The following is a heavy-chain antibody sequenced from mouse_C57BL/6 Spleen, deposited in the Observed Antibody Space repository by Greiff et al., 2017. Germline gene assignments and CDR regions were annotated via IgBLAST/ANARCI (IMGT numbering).Heavy chain of an antibody. D-gene: IGHD1-1*01. V-gene: IGHV5-6*01. CDR3: ARHITTVVALGDFDV. Sequence: VQGVESGGDLVKPGGSLKLSCAASGFTFSSYGMSWVRQTPDKRLEWVATISSGGSYTYYPDSVKGRFTISRDNAKNTLYLQMSSLKSEDTAMYYCARHITTVVALGDFDVWGTGTTVTVAS. J-gene: IGHJ1*03. CDR1: GFTFSSYG. CDR2: ISSGGSYT.